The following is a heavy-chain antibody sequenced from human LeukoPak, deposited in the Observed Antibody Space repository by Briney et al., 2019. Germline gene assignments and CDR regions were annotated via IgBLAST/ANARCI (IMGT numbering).Heavy chain of an antibody. CDR1: GGSISSYY. J-gene: IGHJ2*01. CDR3: ARDYGDYYWYFDL. V-gene: IGHV4-59*01. D-gene: IGHD4-17*01. Sequence: SETLSLTCTVSGGSISSYYRSWIRQPPGKGLEWIGYIYYSGSTNYNPPLKSRVTISVDTSKNQFSLKLSSVTAADTAVYYCARDYGDYYWYFDLWGRGTLVTVSS. CDR2: IYYSGST.